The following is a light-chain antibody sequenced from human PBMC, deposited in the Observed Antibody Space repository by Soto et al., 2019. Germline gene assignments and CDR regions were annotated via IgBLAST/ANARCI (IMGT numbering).Light chain of an antibody. CDR3: CSYAGTYTFV. V-gene: IGLV2-11*01. J-gene: IGLJ3*02. CDR1: SSDIGTYNF. Sequence: QSALTQPRSVSGSPGQSVAFSCLGSSSDIGTYNFVSWYQQFPGKVPKLIIYDVSKRPSGVPDRFSGSKSGNRASLTISGLQAEDEAHYYCCSYAGTYTFVFGGGTKLTVL. CDR2: DVS.